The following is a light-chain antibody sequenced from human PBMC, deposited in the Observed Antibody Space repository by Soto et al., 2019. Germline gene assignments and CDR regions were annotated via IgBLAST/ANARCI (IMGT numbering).Light chain of an antibody. Sequence: QSVLTQSPSASASLGASVKLTCTLSSGHSNYAIAWHQQQPEKGPRYLMNLNSDGSHTKGDGIPDRFSGSSSGAERYPTISSLQSEDEADYYCQTWATGIRVFGGGTKLTVL. CDR1: SGHSNYA. V-gene: IGLV4-69*01. CDR3: QTWATGIRV. J-gene: IGLJ3*02. CDR2: LNSDGSH.